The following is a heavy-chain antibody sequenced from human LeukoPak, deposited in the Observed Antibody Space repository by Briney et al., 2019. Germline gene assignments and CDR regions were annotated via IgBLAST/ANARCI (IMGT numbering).Heavy chain of an antibody. V-gene: IGHV1-24*01. CDR3: ATSSSSWYSLQYFDY. CDR1: GYTLTELS. D-gene: IGHD6-13*01. CDR2: FDPEDGET. Sequence: ASVKVSCKVSGYTLTELSMHWVRQAPGKGLEWMGGFDPEDGETIYARKFQGRVTMTEDTSTDTAYMELSSLRSEDTAVYYCATSSSSWYSLQYFDYWGQGTLVTVSS. J-gene: IGHJ4*02.